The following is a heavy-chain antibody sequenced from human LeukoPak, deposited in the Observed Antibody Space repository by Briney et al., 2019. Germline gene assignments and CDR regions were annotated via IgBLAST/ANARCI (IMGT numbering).Heavy chain of an antibody. Sequence: GGSLRLSCAASGFTFSSYSMNWVRQAPGKGLEWVSSISSSSSYIYYADSVKGRFTISRGNAKNSLYLQMNSLRAEDTAVYYCARGMIHREVTCSSTSCYWEYYFDYWGQGTLVTVSS. CDR2: ISSSSSYI. D-gene: IGHD2-2*01. CDR3: ARGMIHREVTCSSTSCYWEYYFDY. CDR1: GFTFSSYS. V-gene: IGHV3-21*01. J-gene: IGHJ4*02.